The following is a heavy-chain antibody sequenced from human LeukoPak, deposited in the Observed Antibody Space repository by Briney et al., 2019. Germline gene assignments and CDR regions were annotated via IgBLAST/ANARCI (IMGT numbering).Heavy chain of an antibody. D-gene: IGHD3-10*01. V-gene: IGHV3-48*01. CDR2: ISSSSSTI. CDR1: GFTFSSYS. Sequence: GGSLRLSCAASGFTFSSYSMNWVRQAPGKGLEWVSYISSSSSTIYYADSVKGRFTISRDNSKNTLYLQMNSLRAEDTAVYYCARGLYYYGSGSPNWFDPWGQGTLVTVSS. J-gene: IGHJ5*02. CDR3: ARGLYYYGSGSPNWFDP.